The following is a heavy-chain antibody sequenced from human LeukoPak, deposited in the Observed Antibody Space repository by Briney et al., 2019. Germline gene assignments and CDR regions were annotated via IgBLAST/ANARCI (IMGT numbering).Heavy chain of an antibody. CDR3: ARALPYDYEFYFDY. CDR1: GFTVSSNY. V-gene: IGHV3-53*04. J-gene: IGHJ4*02. Sequence: GGPLRLSCAASGFTVSSNYMSWVHQAPGKGLEWVSVIYSGGSTYYADSVKGRFTISRHNSKNTLCLQMNSLRAEDTAVYYCARALPYDYEFYFDYWGQGTLVTVSS. D-gene: IGHD4-17*01. CDR2: IYSGGST.